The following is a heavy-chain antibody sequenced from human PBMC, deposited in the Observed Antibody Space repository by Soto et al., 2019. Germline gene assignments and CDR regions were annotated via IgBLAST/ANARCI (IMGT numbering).Heavy chain of an antibody. CDR3: ARHSSGDIVVVPAATAIDY. CDR2: IYPGDSDT. Sequence: PGEFLKISCKGSGDSFISYWIGWVRQMPGKGLEWMGIIYPGDSDTRYSPSFQGQVTISADKSISTAYLQWSSLKASDTAMYYCARHSSGDIVVVPAATAIDYWGQGTLVTVS. V-gene: IGHV5-51*01. CDR1: GDSFISYW. D-gene: IGHD2-2*01. J-gene: IGHJ4*02.